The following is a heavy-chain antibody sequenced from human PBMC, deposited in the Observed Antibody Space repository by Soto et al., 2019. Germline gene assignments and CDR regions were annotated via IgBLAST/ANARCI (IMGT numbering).Heavy chain of an antibody. CDR2: VSGSGGNT. V-gene: IGHV3-23*01. CDR1: GFTFSNYA. Sequence: VQLLESGGGLVQPGGSLRLSCAASGFTFSNYAMSWVRQAPGKGLEWVSAVSGSGGNTYHADSVQGRFTISRDNSKNMLNLQMNSLRAEDTAVYYCAKLNLFVSAAAGRGPFDYWGQGTLVTVSS. J-gene: IGHJ4*02. CDR3: AKLNLFVSAAAGRGPFDY. D-gene: IGHD6-13*01.